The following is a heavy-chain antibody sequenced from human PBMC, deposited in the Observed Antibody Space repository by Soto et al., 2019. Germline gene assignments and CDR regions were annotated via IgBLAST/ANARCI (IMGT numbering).Heavy chain of an antibody. CDR1: GFTFSSYA. CDR2: IGESGTPT. D-gene: IGHD2-2*01. Sequence: PGGSLRLSCAASGFTFSSYAMKWVRQAPGKGLEWVSLIGESGTPTYYADSVKGRFTISRDNSGNTLFLEMYGLRAEDTAVYYCARYIPGVRYYGMDVSGQGTTVTVSS. J-gene: IGHJ6*02. V-gene: IGHV3-23*01. CDR3: ARYIPGVRYYGMDV.